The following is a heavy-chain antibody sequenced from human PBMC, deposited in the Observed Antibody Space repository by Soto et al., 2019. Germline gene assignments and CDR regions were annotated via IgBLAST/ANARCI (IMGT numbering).Heavy chain of an antibody. V-gene: IGHV1-18*01. D-gene: IGHD6-19*01. CDR2: ISAYNVNT. Sequence: GASVKVSCKASGYTFTSYGISWVRQAPGQGFEWMGWISAYNVNTNYAQKFQGRFSMSTDTSTSTAYMELRSLRSDDTAVYYCARDLKVAVAAPDYWGQGTLVTVSS. CDR3: ARDLKVAVAAPDY. J-gene: IGHJ4*02. CDR1: GYTFTSYG.